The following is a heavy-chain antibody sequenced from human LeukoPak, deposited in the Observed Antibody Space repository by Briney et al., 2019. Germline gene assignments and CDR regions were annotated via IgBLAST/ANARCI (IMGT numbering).Heavy chain of an antibody. CDR3: AKDSFPFIPAAENWFDP. CDR1: GFTFSSYA. V-gene: IGHV3-23*01. J-gene: IGHJ5*02. D-gene: IGHD2-2*01. Sequence: QPGGSLRLSCAASGFTFSSYAMSWVRQAPGKGLERVSAISGSGGSTYYADSVKGRFTISRDNSKNTLYLQMNSLRAEDTAVYYCAKDSFPFIPAAENWFDPWGQGTLVTVSS. CDR2: ISGSGGST.